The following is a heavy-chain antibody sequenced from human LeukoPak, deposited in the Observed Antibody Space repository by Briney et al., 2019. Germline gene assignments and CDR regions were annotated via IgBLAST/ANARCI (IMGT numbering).Heavy chain of an antibody. CDR2: MNPNRAKT. CDR3: ARVRLSGSGFDS. CDR1: GYTFSSYD. V-gene: IGHV1-8*01. J-gene: IGHJ5*01. Sequence: ASVTVSCKPFGYTFSSYDIPWVRQAPGHGLAWMGGMNPNRAKTAYHQKFLGRVTMTWNTSVNTAYMELTSLTSEDTAVYYCARVRLSGSGFDSWGQGTPVTVSS.